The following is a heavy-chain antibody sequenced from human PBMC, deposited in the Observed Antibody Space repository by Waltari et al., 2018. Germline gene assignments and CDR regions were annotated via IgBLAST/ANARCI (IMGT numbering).Heavy chain of an antibody. CDR1: GMPFSNSW. CDR2: IKQDGSEK. CDR3: VTGLTTVTAKDYFDH. J-gene: IGHJ4*02. Sequence: EVQLVESGGGSVQPGGSLRLSCASSGMPFSNSWMIWVRQAPGKGMEWVANIKQDGSEKNYVDSVEGRFSISRDNAQNSLYLQMNSLRAEDTAIYYCVTGLTTVTAKDYFDHWGQGALVTVS. D-gene: IGHD4-17*01. V-gene: IGHV3-7*01.